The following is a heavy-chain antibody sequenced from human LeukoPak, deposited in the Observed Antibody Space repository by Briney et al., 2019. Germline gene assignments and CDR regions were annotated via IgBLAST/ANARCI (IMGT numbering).Heavy chain of an antibody. CDR3: ARVACGGSCPEYFAY. D-gene: IGHD2-15*01. CDR2: ISGSGGST. CDR1: GFTFSSYA. J-gene: IGHJ4*02. V-gene: IGHV3-23*01. Sequence: GGSLRLSCAASGFTFSSYAMSWVRQAPGKGLGWVSAISGSGGSTYYADSVKGRFTISRDNAKNTLYLQMNSLRAEDTAVYYCARVACGGSCPEYFAYWGQGTLVTVSS.